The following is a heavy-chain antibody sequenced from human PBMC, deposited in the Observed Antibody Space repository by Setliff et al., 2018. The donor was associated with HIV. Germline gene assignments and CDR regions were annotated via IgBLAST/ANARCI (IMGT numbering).Heavy chain of an antibody. D-gene: IGHD6-19*01. CDR2: INDSGNT. Sequence: KPSETLSLTCDVYAGSLSGYYWSWIRQSPGKGLQWIGEINDSGNTNYNPSLKSRVTISVDTSKNHFSLSLKSVTAADTAVFYCARRRSFIGGAVAGHFDYWGQGTPVTVSS. CDR1: AGSLSGYY. CDR3: ARRRSFIGGAVAGHFDY. J-gene: IGHJ4*02. V-gene: IGHV4-34*01.